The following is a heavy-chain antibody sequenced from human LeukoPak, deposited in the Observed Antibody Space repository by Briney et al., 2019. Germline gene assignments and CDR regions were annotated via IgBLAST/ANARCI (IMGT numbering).Heavy chain of an antibody. D-gene: IGHD6-19*01. CDR2: IYTSGST. J-gene: IGHJ4*02. Sequence: SETLSLTCTVSGGSISNSGHSWGWIRQPPGKGLEWIGRIYTSGSTNYNPSLKSRVTMSVDTSKNQFSLKLSSVTAADTAVYYCARESRGWYLDYFDYWGQGTLVTVSS. CDR3: ARESRGWYLDYFDY. V-gene: IGHV4-61*02. CDR1: GGSISNSGHS.